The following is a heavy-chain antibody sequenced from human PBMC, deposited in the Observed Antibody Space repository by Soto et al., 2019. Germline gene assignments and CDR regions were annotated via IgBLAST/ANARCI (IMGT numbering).Heavy chain of an antibody. CDR3: ASSRITMVRGVTEYYYYGMDV. CDR2: IYYSGST. D-gene: IGHD3-10*01. CDR1: GVSISSGGYY. V-gene: IGHV4-31*11. J-gene: IGHJ6*02. Sequence: TLSRTCAVSGVSISSGGYYWSWIREHPGKGLEWIGYIYYSGSTYYNPSLKSRVTISVDTSKNQFSLKLSSVTAADTAVYYCASSRITMVRGVTEYYYYGMDVWGQGTTVT.